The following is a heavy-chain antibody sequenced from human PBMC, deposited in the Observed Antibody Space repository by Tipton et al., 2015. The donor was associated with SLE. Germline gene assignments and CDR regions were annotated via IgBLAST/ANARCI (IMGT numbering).Heavy chain of an antibody. Sequence: SLRLSCAASGFTFSSYSMNWVRQAPGKGLEWVSSISSSSSYIYYADSVKGRFTISRDNSKNTLYLQMNSLRAEDTAVYYCANLYDFWSGYFDAFDIWGQGTMVTVSS. D-gene: IGHD3-3*01. CDR1: GFTFSSYS. CDR3: ANLYDFWSGYFDAFDI. V-gene: IGHV3-21*01. J-gene: IGHJ3*02. CDR2: ISSSSSYI.